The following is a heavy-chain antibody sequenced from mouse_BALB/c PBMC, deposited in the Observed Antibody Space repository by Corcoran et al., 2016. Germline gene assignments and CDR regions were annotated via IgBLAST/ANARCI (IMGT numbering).Heavy chain of an antibody. V-gene: IGHV9-3-1*01. D-gene: IGHD1-1*01. CDR1: GYTFTNYG. Sequence: QIQLVQSGPELKKPGETVKISCKASGYTFTNYGMNWVKQAPGKGLKWMGWINTYTGEPTYADDFKGRFAFSLETSASTAYLQINNLKNEDTATYFCAREATEAWFAYWGQGTLFTVSA. J-gene: IGHJ3*01. CDR2: INTYTGEP. CDR3: AREATEAWFAY.